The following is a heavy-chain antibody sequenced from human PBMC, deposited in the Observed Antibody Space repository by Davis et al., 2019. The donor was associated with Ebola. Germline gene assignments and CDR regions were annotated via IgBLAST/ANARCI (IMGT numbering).Heavy chain of an antibody. J-gene: IGHJ4*02. CDR3: AAARDYSNYEGDY. V-gene: IGHV1-58*02. CDR2: IVVGSGNT. Sequence: SVKVSCKASGFTFTSSAMQWVRQARGRRLEWIGWIVVGSGNTNYAQKFQERVTITRDMSTSTAYMELSSLRSEDTAVYYCAAARDYSNYEGDYWGQGTLVTVSS. D-gene: IGHD4-11*01. CDR1: GFTFTSSA.